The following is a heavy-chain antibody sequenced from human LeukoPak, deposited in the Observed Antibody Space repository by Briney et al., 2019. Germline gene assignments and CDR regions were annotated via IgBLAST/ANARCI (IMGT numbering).Heavy chain of an antibody. CDR1: GFTFSSNW. D-gene: IGHD1-14*01. CDR3: ARDHSEPGVFFDS. V-gene: IGHV3-7*05. J-gene: IGHJ4*02. Sequence: PGGSLRPSCAAAGFTFSSNWTICVRQAPGKGLEWVANINQVGSEKYYVDSVKGRFTISRDNAKNALYLQMNSLRGGDTAVYYCARDHSEPGVFFDSWGQGTLVSVSS. CDR2: INQVGSEK.